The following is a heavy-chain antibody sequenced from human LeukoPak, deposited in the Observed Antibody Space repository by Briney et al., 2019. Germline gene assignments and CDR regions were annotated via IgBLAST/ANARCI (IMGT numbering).Heavy chain of an antibody. J-gene: IGHJ4*02. V-gene: IGHV1-46*01. CDR1: GYTFTSYY. CDR3: ASGGDGYQLDY. D-gene: IGHD5-24*01. CDR2: INPSGGST. Sequence: GESLKISCKGSGYTFTSYYMHWVRQAPGQGLEWMGIINPSGGSTSYAQKFQGRVTMTRDTSTSTVYMELSSLRSEGTAVYYCASGGDGYQLDYWGQGTLVTVSS.